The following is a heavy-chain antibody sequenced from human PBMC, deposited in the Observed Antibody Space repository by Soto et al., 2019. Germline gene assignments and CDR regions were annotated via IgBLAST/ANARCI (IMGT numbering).Heavy chain of an antibody. CDR2: MHAGNGNT. CDR3: VVVPAAVI. V-gene: IGHV1-3*01. CDR1: GYSFTSYA. J-gene: IGHJ4*02. D-gene: IGHD2-2*01. Sequence: QVQLVQSGAEVKKPGASVKVSCKASGYSFTSYAMHWVRQAPGQRLEWMGWMHAGNGNTKYSQTFQRRVTITRDTSATTGYLDLSSLRSEDTAIYYCVVVPAAVIRGQGTLVTVSS.